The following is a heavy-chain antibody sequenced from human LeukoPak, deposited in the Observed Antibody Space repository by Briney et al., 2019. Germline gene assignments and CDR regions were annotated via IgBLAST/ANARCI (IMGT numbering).Heavy chain of an antibody. Sequence: GGSLRLSWAASGFTFSSYEMNWVRQAPGKGLEWVSYISSSGSAIYYADSVKGRFTISRDNAKNSLYLQMNSLRAEDTAVYYCASLCSSTSCYEYWGQGTLVTVSS. CDR1: GFTFSSYE. V-gene: IGHV3-48*03. D-gene: IGHD2-2*01. CDR2: ISSSGSAI. CDR3: ASLCSSTSCYEY. J-gene: IGHJ4*02.